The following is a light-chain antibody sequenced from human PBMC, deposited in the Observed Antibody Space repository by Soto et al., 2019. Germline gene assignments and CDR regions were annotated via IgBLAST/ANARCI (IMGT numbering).Light chain of an antibody. CDR3: QQYGSSPI. Sequence: IALTQSPATRSLSAGERGTVSWGASQSVSSSYLAWYQQKPGQAPRLLIYGASSRATGIPDRFSGIGSGTDFTLTISRLEPEDFAVDYCQQYGSSPIFGGGTKVDIK. J-gene: IGKJ4*01. V-gene: IGKV3-20*01. CDR2: GAS. CDR1: QSVSSSY.